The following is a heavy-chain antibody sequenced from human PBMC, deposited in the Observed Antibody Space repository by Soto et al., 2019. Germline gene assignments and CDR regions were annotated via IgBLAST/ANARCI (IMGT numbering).Heavy chain of an antibody. CDR2: ISGSCGST. D-gene: IGHD2-2*01. CDR3: AKDSLRYCISTICPIMDV. CDR1: GFTFSSYA. Sequence: PGGSLRLSCAASGFTFSSYAMSWVRQAPGKGLEWVSAISGSCGSTYYADSVKGRFTISRDNSKNTVYLQMNSLRAEDMAVYYCAKDSLRYCISTICPIMDVWGQGTTVTVSS. V-gene: IGHV3-23*01. J-gene: IGHJ6*02.